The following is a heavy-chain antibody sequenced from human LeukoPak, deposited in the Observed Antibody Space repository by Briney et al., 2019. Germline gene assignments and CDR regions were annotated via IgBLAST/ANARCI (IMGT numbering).Heavy chain of an antibody. Sequence: GGSLRLSCAASGVTVSSNYMSWVRQAPGKGLEWVSVIYSGGSTYYADSAKGRFTISRDNSKNTLYLQMNSLRAEDTAVYYCARDWVVSNYYYYGMDVWGQGTTVTVSS. V-gene: IGHV3-66*01. CDR3: ARDWVVSNYYYYGMDV. CDR2: IYSGGST. J-gene: IGHJ6*02. CDR1: GVTVSSNY. D-gene: IGHD3-22*01.